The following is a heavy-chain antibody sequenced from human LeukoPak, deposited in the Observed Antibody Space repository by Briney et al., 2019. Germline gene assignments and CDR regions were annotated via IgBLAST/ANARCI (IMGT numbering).Heavy chain of an antibody. CDR1: GFTFSRSS. Sequence: PGGSLRLSCAASGFTFSRSSMNWVRQAPGKGLVWVSRSNSDGSSTVYADSVKGRFTISRDNAKNTLYLQMNSLRAEDTAVYYCARGAGIYYTTGWTGWFDPWGQGTLVTVTS. V-gene: IGHV3-74*01. D-gene: IGHD6-19*01. CDR3: ARGAGIYYTTGWTGWFDP. CDR2: SNSDGSST. J-gene: IGHJ5*02.